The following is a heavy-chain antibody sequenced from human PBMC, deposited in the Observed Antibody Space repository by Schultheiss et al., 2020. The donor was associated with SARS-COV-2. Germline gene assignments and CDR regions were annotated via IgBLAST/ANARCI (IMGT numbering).Heavy chain of an antibody. CDR2: ISSSSSYI. CDR1: GFTFSNAW. Sequence: GGSLRLSCAASGFTFSNAWMSWVRQAPGKGLEWVSSISSSSSYIYYADSVKGRFTISRDNSKNTLYLQMNSLRAEDTAVYYCARDGPYSGSSLCYWGQGTLVTVSS. V-gene: IGHV3-21*04. CDR3: ARDGPYSGSSLCY. J-gene: IGHJ4*02. D-gene: IGHD1-26*01.